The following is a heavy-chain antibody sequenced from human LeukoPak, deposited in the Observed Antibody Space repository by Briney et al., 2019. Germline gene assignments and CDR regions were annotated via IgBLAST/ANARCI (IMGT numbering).Heavy chain of an antibody. D-gene: IGHD3-9*01. V-gene: IGHV3-23*01. CDR2: ISGSGGST. Sequence: GGSLRLSCAASGFTFSNYAMSWVRQAPGKGLEWVSAISGSGGSTYYADSVKGRFTISRDNAKNSLSLQMNSLRAEDSAVYYCARGDLLTGSSVDYWGQGTQVTVSS. CDR1: GFTFSNYA. J-gene: IGHJ4*02. CDR3: ARGDLLTGSSVDY.